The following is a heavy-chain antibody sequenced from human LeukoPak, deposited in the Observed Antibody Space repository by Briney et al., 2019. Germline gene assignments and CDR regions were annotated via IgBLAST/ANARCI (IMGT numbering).Heavy chain of an antibody. V-gene: IGHV4-34*01. CDR2: INHSGST. CDR1: GGSFSGYY. D-gene: IGHD4-23*01. CDR3: ARDDYGDKGNYYYYYGMDV. J-gene: IGHJ6*02. Sequence: SETLSLTCAVYGGSFSGYYWSWIRQPPGKGLEWIGEINHSGSTNYNPSLKSRVTISVDTSKNQLSLTVSSVTAADTAVYYCARDDYGDKGNYYYYYGMDVWGQGTTVTVSS.